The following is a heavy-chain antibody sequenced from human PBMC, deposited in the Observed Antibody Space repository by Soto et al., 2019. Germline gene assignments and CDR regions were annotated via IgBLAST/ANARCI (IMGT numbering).Heavy chain of an antibody. J-gene: IGHJ3*02. CDR2: ILPIFGTA. CDR1: GGTFSTSS. D-gene: IGHD4-17*01. V-gene: IGHV1-69*14. Sequence: QVQLVQSGAEVKKPGSSVKVSCKASGGTFSTSSINWVRQAPGQRPEWMGNILPIFGTADYAQKFQDRVTITADKSPNTAYMELRSLFPEDRAVYYCARGNEYGGNSDAFDIWGQGTVVTVSS. CDR3: ARGNEYGGNSDAFDI.